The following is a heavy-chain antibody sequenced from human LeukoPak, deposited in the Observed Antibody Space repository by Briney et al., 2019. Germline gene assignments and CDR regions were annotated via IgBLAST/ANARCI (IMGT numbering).Heavy chain of an antibody. V-gene: IGHV1-69*13. CDR1: GGTFSSYA. CDR2: IIPIFGTA. Sequence: SVKVSCKASGGTFSSYAISWVRQAPGQGLEWMGGIIPIFGTANYAQKFQGRVTITADESTSTAYMELSSLRSEDTAVYYCARGGRDYYGSGSYYHDYWGQGTLVTVSS. CDR3: ARGGRDYYGSGSYYHDY. D-gene: IGHD3-10*01. J-gene: IGHJ4*02.